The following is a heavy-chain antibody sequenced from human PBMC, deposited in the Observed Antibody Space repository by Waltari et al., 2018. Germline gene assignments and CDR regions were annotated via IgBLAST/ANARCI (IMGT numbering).Heavy chain of an antibody. D-gene: IGHD4-4*01. CDR2: IIPIFGTA. Sequence: QVQLVQSGAEVKKPGSSVKVSCKASGGTFSSYAISWVRQAPGQGLEWMGRIIPIFGTANYSQKFQGRVTITADKSTSTAYMELSSLRSEDTAVYYCARGGLSNPRYWYFDLWGRGTLVTVSS. J-gene: IGHJ2*01. V-gene: IGHV1-69*08. CDR3: ARGGLSNPRYWYFDL. CDR1: GGTFSSYA.